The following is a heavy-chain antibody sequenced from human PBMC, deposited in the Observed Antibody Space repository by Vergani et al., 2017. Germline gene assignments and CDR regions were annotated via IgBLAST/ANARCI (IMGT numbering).Heavy chain of an antibody. CDR2: ISGNNDDV. D-gene: IGHD2-8*01. CDR3: ARGLWDCTHIRCSPPSY. V-gene: IGHV3-21*01. J-gene: IGHJ4*02. Sequence: EVQMVESGGGLVKPGGSLRLSCVASGFTFSHYSMNWVRQAPGKGLEWVSSISGNNDDVYYADSVKGRFTISRDNAKNSLYLDMSSLRAEDTAMYFCARGLWDCTHIRCSPPSYWGQGTQVTVSS. CDR1: GFTFSHYS.